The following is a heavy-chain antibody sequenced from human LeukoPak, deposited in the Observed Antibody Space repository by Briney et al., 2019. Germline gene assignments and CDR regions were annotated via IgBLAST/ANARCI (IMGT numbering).Heavy chain of an antibody. CDR3: ATFTAAEDY. CDR2: ISWNSGSI. V-gene: IGHV3-9*03. D-gene: IGHD6-13*01. Sequence: RSGRSLRLSCAASGFTFDDYAMHWVRQAPGKGLEWVSGISWNSGSIGYADSVKGRFTISRDNAKNSLYLQMNSLRAEDIALYYCATFTAAEDYWGQGTLVTVSS. CDR1: GFTFDDYA. J-gene: IGHJ4*02.